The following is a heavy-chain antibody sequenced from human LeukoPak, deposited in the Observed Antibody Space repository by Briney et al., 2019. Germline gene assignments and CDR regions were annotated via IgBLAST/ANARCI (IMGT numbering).Heavy chain of an antibody. Sequence: PGGSLRLSCAASGYTFSRYWMHWVRQGPGKGLAWVSRINEDGSSTSYAESVGGRFTISRDNAKNTLYLQMNSLRAEDAAVYYCTTDTFGARDSWGQGTLVTVSS. V-gene: IGHV3-74*01. CDR3: TTDTFGARDS. J-gene: IGHJ4*02. D-gene: IGHD3-10*01. CDR1: GYTFSRYW. CDR2: INEDGSST.